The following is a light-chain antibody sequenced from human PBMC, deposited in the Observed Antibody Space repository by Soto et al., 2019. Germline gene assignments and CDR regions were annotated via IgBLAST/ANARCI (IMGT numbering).Light chain of an antibody. CDR3: QQYNSFSWT. CDR1: QGISSY. V-gene: IGKV1-8*01. Sequence: IRMTQSPSSFSASTGDRVSITCRASQGISSYLARYQQKPGKAPKILIYKASSLESGVPSRFSGSGAGTEFTRTISSLQPDDFATDYCQQYNSFSWTFGQGTKVDIK. J-gene: IGKJ1*01. CDR2: KAS.